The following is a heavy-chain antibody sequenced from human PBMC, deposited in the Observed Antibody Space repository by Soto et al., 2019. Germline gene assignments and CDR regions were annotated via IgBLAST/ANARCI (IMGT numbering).Heavy chain of an antibody. Sequence: PSQTLSLTFSVSGGSMSNYYWNWIRQSPGKGLEWIGYIYYSGTTNYNPSLKSRVTISIDTSKNQVSLNLTSGTSADTAVYYCARDQDLGYWGQGTLVTVSS. J-gene: IGHJ4*02. CDR3: ARDQDLGY. V-gene: IGHV4-59*01. CDR1: GGSMSNYY. CDR2: IYYSGTT.